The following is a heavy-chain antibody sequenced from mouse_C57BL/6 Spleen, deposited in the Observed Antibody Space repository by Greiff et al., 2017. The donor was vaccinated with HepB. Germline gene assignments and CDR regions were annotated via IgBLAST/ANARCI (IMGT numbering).Heavy chain of an antibody. J-gene: IGHJ4*01. CDR2: IYPRSGNT. CDR1: GYTFTSYG. CDR3: AREAITTVVATDYAMDY. V-gene: IGHV1-81*01. D-gene: IGHD1-1*01. Sequence: VQLQESGAELARPGASVKLSCKASGYTFTSYGISWVKQRTGQGLEWIGEIYPRSGNTYYNEKFKGKATLTADKSSSTAYMELRSLTSEDSAVYFCAREAITTVVATDYAMDYWGQGTSVTVSS.